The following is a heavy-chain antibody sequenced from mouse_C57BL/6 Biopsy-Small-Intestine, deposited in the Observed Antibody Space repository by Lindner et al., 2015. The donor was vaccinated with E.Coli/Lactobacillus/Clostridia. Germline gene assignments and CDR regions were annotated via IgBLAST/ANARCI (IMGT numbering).Heavy chain of an antibody. CDR1: GGNFNNYG. Sequence: SVKVSCKVSGGNFNNYGINWVRQAPGQGLEWMGAIIPTFVTPHYAQKFQGRLTITADESTTTVYMELSSLRSEDTVFYYCARVGRSGSRPGPIDFRGQGTLVTVSS. V-gene: IGHV1-69*01. CDR2: IIPTFVTP. CDR3: ARVGRSGSRPGPIDF. D-gene: IGHD3-1*01. J-gene: IGHJ4*01.